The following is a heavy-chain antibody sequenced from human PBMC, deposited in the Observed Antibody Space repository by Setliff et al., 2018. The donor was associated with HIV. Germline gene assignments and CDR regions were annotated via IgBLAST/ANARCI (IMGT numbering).Heavy chain of an antibody. V-gene: IGHV4-4*09. Sequence: SETLSLTCTVSGDSISSYFWSWIRQSPGKGLEWIGYIYTSGSTNYNPSLKSRVTISVGKSKNKFSLKLSSVTAADTAVYYCPRDRGSSGWWGDSNKNYMDVWGKGTTVTVSS. CDR3: PRDRGSSGWWGDSNKNYMDV. D-gene: IGHD6-19*01. CDR2: IYTSGST. CDR1: GDSISSYF. J-gene: IGHJ6*03.